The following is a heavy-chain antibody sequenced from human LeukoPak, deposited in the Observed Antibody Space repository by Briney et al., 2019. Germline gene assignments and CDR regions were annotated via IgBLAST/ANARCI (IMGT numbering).Heavy chain of an antibody. CDR1: GGSISTYY. D-gene: IGHD6-19*01. Sequence: PSETLSLTCTVSGGSISTYYWSWIRQPPGKGPEWIGYIYYSGNTNYNPSLKSRVTISVDTSKNQFSLKLSSVTAADTAVYYCARGSEWLALFWGQGTMVTVSS. CDR3: ARGSEWLALF. J-gene: IGHJ3*01. V-gene: IGHV4-59*12. CDR2: IYYSGNT.